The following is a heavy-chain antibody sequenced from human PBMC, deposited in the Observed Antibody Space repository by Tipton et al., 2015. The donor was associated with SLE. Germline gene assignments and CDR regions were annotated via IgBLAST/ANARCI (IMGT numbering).Heavy chain of an antibody. CDR3: ARHWEPPFDY. CDR2: IKQDGNEK. CDR1: GFTFSNCW. Sequence: GSLRLSCAASGFTFSNCWMSWVRQAPGKGLEWVANIKQDGNEKYYVDSVKGRFTISRDNAKNSLYLQMNSLRAEDTAVYYCARHWEPPFDYWGQGTLVTVSS. V-gene: IGHV3-7*01. J-gene: IGHJ4*02. D-gene: IGHD1-26*01.